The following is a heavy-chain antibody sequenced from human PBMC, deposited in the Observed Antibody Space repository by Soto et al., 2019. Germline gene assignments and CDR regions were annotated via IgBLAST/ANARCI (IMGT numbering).Heavy chain of an antibody. J-gene: IGHJ4*02. CDR3: AKDHPTYYDFWSGFFSEIDY. CDR1: GFTFSSYA. V-gene: IGHV3-23*01. D-gene: IGHD3-3*01. Sequence: PGGSLRLSXAASGFTFSSYAMSWVRQAPGKGLEWVSAISGSGGSTYYADSVKGRFTISRDNSKNTLYLQMNSLRAEDTAVYYCAKDHPTYYDFWSGFFSEIDYWGQGTLVTVSS. CDR2: ISGSGGST.